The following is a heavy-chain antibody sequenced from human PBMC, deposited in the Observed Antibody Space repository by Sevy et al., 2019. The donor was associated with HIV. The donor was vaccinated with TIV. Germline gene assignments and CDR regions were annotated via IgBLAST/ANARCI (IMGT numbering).Heavy chain of an antibody. CDR1: GFTFSSYA. D-gene: IGHD2-15*01. V-gene: IGHV3-23*01. CDR3: AKCGYCSGGSCYLAAFDI. J-gene: IGHJ3*02. Sequence: LRLSCAASGFTFSSYAMSWVRQAPGKGLEWVSAISGSGGSTYYADSVKGRFTISRDNSKNTLYLQMNSLRAEDTAVYYCAKCGYCSGGSCYLAAFDIWGQGTMVTVSS. CDR2: ISGSGGST.